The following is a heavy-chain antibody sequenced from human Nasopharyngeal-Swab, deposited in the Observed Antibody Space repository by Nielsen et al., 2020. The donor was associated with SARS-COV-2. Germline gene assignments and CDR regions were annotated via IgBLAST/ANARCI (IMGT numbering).Heavy chain of an antibody. CDR3: ARGEVEGSGYYYGMDV. Sequence: SETLSLTCTVSGGSISSGGYYWSWIRQPPGKGLEWIVYIDYSGSPNYNPSLKSRVTISVDTSKNQFSLKLSSVTAADTAVYYCARGEVEGSGYYYGMDVWGQGTTVTVSS. CDR1: GGSISSGGYY. CDR2: IDYSGSP. V-gene: IGHV4-61*08. D-gene: IGHD3-10*01. J-gene: IGHJ6*02.